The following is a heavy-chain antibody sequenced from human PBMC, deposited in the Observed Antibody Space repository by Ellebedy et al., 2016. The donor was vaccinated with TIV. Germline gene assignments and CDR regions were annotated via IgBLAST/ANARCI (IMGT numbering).Heavy chain of an antibody. Sequence: SGPTLVKPTETLTLTCNFSGFSLTTVGLCISWIRQPPGKPPEWLARIDWDGSTKYSTSLKTRLTISKDTSVNQVVLTMTDMDPEDTATYFCARVYSRYYYGADYWGQGTLVTVSS. V-gene: IGHV2-70*11. CDR3: ARVYSRYYYGADY. CDR2: IDWDGST. CDR1: GFSLTTVGLC. J-gene: IGHJ4*02. D-gene: IGHD3-10*01.